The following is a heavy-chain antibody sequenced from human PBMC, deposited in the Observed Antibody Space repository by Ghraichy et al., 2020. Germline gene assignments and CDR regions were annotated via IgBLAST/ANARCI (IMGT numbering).Heavy chain of an antibody. CDR3: AKNSDLDY. Sequence: GGSLRLSCAASGFTFVNNAITWVRQAPGKGLEWVSNIGGSGGRTYYADSVKGRFTISRDDSKNTVYLQMNSLRVEDTGIYYCAKNSDLDYWGQGTLVTVSS. CDR1: GFTFVNNA. CDR2: IGGSGGRT. D-gene: IGHD1-26*01. J-gene: IGHJ4*02. V-gene: IGHV3-23*01.